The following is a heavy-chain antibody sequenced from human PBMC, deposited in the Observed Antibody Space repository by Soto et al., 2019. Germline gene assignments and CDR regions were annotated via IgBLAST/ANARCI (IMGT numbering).Heavy chain of an antibody. J-gene: IGHJ4*01. V-gene: IGHV4-38-2*02. Sequence: SETLSLTCSVSGYSISSGYYWGWVRQAPGKGLEWLGSVYHNGIMFHNPSFQSRVTISVDTSKNQFSLNLRSVTAADTAVYYCADLWFGELALNYWGHGILVTVSS. CDR1: GYSISSGYY. CDR3: ADLWFGELALNY. CDR2: VYHNGIM. D-gene: IGHD3-10*01.